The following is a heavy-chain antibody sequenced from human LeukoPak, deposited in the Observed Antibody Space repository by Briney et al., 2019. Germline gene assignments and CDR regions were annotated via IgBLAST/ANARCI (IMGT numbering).Heavy chain of an antibody. CDR1: GYTFTSYG. J-gene: IGHJ4*02. D-gene: IGHD2-15*01. CDR3: ARSLVVVVAATPEFDY. Sequence: GASVKVSCKASGYTFTSYGISWVRQAPGQGLEWMGWISAYNGNINYAQKLQGRVTMTTDTSTSTAYMELRSLRSDDTAVYYCARSLVVVVAATPEFDYWGQGTLVTVSS. V-gene: IGHV1-18*01. CDR2: ISAYNGNI.